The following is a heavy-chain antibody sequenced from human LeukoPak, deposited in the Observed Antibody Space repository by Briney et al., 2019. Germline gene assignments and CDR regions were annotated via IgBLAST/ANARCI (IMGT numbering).Heavy chain of an antibody. CDR3: ARLALIGWYVDY. Sequence: SETLSLTCAVYGGSSSGYYWSWIRQPPGKGLEWIGEINHSGSTNYNPSLKSRVTISVDTSKNQFSLKLSSVTAADTAVYYCARLALIGWYVDYWGQGTLVTVSS. CDR2: INHSGST. D-gene: IGHD6-19*01. J-gene: IGHJ4*02. CDR1: GGSSSGYY. V-gene: IGHV4-34*01.